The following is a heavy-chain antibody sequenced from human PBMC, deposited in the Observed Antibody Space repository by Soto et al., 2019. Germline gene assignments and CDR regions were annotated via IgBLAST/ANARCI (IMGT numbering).Heavy chain of an antibody. Sequence: QVQLVESGGGVVQPGRSLRLSCAASGFTFSSYGMHWVRQAPGKGLEWVAVIWYDGSNKYYADSVKGRFTISRDNSKNTLYLQMNSLRAEDTAVYYCARDPELELRRYSYFDYWGQGTLVTVSS. CDR1: GFTFSSYG. J-gene: IGHJ4*02. D-gene: IGHD1-7*01. CDR2: IWYDGSNK. V-gene: IGHV3-33*01. CDR3: ARDPELELRRYSYFDY.